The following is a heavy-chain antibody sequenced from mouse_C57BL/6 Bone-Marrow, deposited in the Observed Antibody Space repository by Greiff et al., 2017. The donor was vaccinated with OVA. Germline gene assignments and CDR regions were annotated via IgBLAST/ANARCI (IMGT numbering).Heavy chain of an antibody. CDR1: GFTFSDYG. Sequence: EVKLVESGGGLVKPGGSLKLSCAASGFTFSDYGMHWVRQAPEKGLEWVAYISRGSSTIYYADTVKGRFTISRDTAKNTLCLQMTSLRAEDTAMYYCARDYAMDYWGQGTSVTVSS. V-gene: IGHV5-17*01. CDR2: ISRGSSTI. J-gene: IGHJ4*01. CDR3: ARDYAMDY.